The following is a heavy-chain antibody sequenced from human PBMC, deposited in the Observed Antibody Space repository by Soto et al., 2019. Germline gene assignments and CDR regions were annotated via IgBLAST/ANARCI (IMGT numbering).Heavy chain of an antibody. CDR2: INPSDGST. CDR3: AKDRGGAVGATRDAFEI. Sequence: QVQLVQSGAEVKKPGASVKVSCKASGYTFTSYYIHWVRQAPGQGLEWMGIINPSDGSTSDEQKFQGRVTMTRDTSTSTVFMELSSLRSEDTAVYYCAKDRGGAVGATRDAFEIWGQGTMVTVSS. D-gene: IGHD1-26*01. CDR1: GYTFTSYY. J-gene: IGHJ3*02. V-gene: IGHV1-46*01.